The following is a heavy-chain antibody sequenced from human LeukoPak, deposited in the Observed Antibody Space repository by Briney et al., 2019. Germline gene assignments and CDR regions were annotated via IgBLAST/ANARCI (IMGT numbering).Heavy chain of an antibody. CDR1: GFTFSSYE. CDR2: ISNSGSSI. D-gene: IGHD2-2*01. V-gene: IGHV3-48*03. J-gene: IGHJ4*02. Sequence: PGGSLRLXCAASGFTFSSYEMNWVRRAPGKELEWVSYISNSGSSIYYADSVKGRFTISRDNAKNSLYLQMNSLRAEDTAVYYCARDCSSTSCYDGDYWGQGTLVTVSS. CDR3: ARDCSSTSCYDGDY.